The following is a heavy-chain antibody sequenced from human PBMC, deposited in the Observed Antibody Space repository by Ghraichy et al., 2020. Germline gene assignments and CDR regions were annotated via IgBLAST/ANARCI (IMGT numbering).Heavy chain of an antibody. CDR1: GGSFSGYY. V-gene: IGHV4-34*01. D-gene: IGHD3-10*01. CDR2: INHSGST. CDR3: ARVLWFGELSPPFWFDP. Sequence: GSLRLSCAVYGGSFSGYYWSWIRQPPGKGLEWIGEINHSGSTNYNPSLKSRVTISVDTSKNQFSLKLSSVTAADTAVYYCARVLWFGELSPPFWFDPWGQGTLVTVSS. J-gene: IGHJ5*02.